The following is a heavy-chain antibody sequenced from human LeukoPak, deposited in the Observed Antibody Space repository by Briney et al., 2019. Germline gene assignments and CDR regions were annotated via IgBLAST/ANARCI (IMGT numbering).Heavy chain of an antibody. V-gene: IGHV4-61*02. Sequence: SQTLSLTCTVSGGSISSGSYYWSWIRQPAGKGLEWIGRIYTSGSTNYNPSLKSRVTISVDTSKNQFSLKLSSVTAADTAVYYCARDGATVVKPGGYYYYYMDVWGKGTTVTVSS. J-gene: IGHJ6*03. CDR3: ARDGATVVKPGGYYYYYMDV. CDR2: IYTSGST. CDR1: GGSISSGSYY. D-gene: IGHD4-23*01.